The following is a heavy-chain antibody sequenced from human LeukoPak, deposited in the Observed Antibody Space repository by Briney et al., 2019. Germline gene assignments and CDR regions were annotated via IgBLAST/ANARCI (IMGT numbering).Heavy chain of an antibody. CDR1: GYTFTSNG. Sequence: ASVKVSCKASGYTFTSNGISWVRQAPGQGLEWMGWISPYNGNTKYAQKLQGRVTMTTDTSTSTAYMELRSLRSDDTAVYYCARVLYPHGYSSGWDWYYYMDVWGKGTTVTVSS. CDR3: ARVLYPHGYSSGWDWYYYMDV. V-gene: IGHV1-18*01. D-gene: IGHD6-19*01. CDR2: ISPYNGNT. J-gene: IGHJ6*03.